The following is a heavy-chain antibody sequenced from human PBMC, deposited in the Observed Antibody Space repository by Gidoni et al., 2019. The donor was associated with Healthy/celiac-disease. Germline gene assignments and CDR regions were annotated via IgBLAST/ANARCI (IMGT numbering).Heavy chain of an antibody. CDR3: AILGLYGMDV. J-gene: IGHJ6*02. V-gene: IGHV4-38-2*02. CDR2: IYHSGST. Sequence: QVQLQESGPGLVKPSETLSLTCTVSGYSISSGYYWGWIRQPPGKGLEWIGSIYHSGSTYYNPSLKSRVTISVDTSKNQFSLKLSSVTAADTAVYYCAILGLYGMDVWGQGTTVTVSS. D-gene: IGHD3-16*01. CDR1: GYSISSGYY.